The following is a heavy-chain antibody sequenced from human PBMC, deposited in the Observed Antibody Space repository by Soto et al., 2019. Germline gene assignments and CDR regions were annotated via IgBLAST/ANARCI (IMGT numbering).Heavy chain of an antibody. J-gene: IGHJ6*02. V-gene: IGHV3-7*05. CDR1: GFIFSNYW. CDR2: IKEDGNEK. Sequence: GGSLRLSCAASGFIFSNYWMSWVRQAPGKGLEWVANIKEDGNEKYYVESVKGRFTISRDNAKNSLYLQMNSLRAADTAMYYCARDFRPDYYFYGMDVWGQGTTVTVSS. CDR3: ARDFRPDYYFYGMDV.